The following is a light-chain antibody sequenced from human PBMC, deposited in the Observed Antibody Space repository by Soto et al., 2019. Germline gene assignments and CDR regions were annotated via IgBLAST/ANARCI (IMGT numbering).Light chain of an antibody. CDR2: GAS. CDR1: QSVSNNY. V-gene: IGKV3-20*01. Sequence: DIVLTQSPGTLSLSPGERATLSCRSSQSVSNNYLAWYQQKPGQAPRLIIYGASSRATGIPDRFSGSWSGTDFTLTISRLEPEDVSVYYCQQYGTSPLTFGQGTKVDIK. CDR3: QQYGTSPLT. J-gene: IGKJ1*01.